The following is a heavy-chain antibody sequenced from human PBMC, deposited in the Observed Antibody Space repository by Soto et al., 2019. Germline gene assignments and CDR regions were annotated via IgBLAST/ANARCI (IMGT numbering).Heavy chain of an antibody. CDR1: GFTFSTYG. CDR2: ISYDGRKT. J-gene: IGHJ6*02. D-gene: IGHD3-10*01. CDR3: ARELLVRGVIIHGMDV. V-gene: IGHV3-30*03. Sequence: GGSLRLSCAASGFTFSTYGMHWVRQAPGKGLEWVAVISYDGRKTYYADSVKGRFTISRDNSKNTLYLQMNSLRTEDTAVFYCARELLVRGVIIHGMDVWGQGTTVTVSS.